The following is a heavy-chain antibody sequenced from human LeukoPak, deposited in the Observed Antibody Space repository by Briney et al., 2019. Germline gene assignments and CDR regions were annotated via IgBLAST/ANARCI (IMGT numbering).Heavy chain of an antibody. Sequence: GGSLRLSCAASGFTFSSYAMSWVRQAPGKGLEWVSTISGSGGGTYYADSVKGRFTISRDNSKNTLYLQMNSLRAEDTAVYYCAREDEGSGLALDYWGQGTLVTVSS. CDR2: ISGSGGGT. CDR3: AREDEGSGLALDY. CDR1: GFTFSSYA. V-gene: IGHV3-23*01. J-gene: IGHJ4*02. D-gene: IGHD3-10*01.